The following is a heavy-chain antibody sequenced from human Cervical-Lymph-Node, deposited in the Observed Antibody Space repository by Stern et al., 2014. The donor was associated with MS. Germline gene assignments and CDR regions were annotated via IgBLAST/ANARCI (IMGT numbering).Heavy chain of an antibody. CDR1: GGTFRRYA. CDR3: ARATLPDCSGSSCYVGYYYFGLDV. V-gene: IGHV1-69*01. D-gene: IGHD2-2*01. Sequence: VQLVESGAEVKKPGSSVKVSCKASGGTFRRYALSWVRQAPGQGLEWVGGIIPLLGTPTATQTFPARLTITADESTSTANMELSSLRSEDTAVYYCARATLPDCSGSSCYVGYYYFGLDVWGQGTTVTVSS. CDR2: IIPLLGTP. J-gene: IGHJ6*02.